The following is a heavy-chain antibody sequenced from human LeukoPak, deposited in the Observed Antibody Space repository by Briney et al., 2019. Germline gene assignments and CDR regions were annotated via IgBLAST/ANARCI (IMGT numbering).Heavy chain of an antibody. J-gene: IGHJ4*02. D-gene: IGHD2-15*01. CDR1: GFTFINYW. Sequence: AGGSLRLSCAASGFTFINYWIGWVRRAPGKGLELVANIKEDGTETYYVDSVRGRLTISRDNTKNSVFLQMNSLRDEDTALYYCARGAVARRPYFDYWGQGTLVTVSS. CDR3: ARGAVARRPYFDY. V-gene: IGHV3-7*01. CDR2: IKEDGTET.